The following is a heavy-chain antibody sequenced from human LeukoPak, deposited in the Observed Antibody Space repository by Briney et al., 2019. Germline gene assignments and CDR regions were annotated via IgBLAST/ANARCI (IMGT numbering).Heavy chain of an antibody. CDR3: AKAWGPN. CDR2: IRYDGSNK. D-gene: IGHD7-27*01. Sequence: PGGSLRLSCAASGFTFSNYDIHWVRQAPGKGLEWVASIRYDGSNKNYADSVKGRFTISRDISKHTLYLQMNSLRVEDTAVYYCAKAWGPNWGQGTLVTVSS. V-gene: IGHV3-30*02. J-gene: IGHJ4*02. CDR1: GFTFSNYD.